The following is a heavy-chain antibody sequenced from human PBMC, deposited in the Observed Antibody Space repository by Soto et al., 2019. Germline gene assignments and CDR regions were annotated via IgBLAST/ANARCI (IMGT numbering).Heavy chain of an antibody. Sequence: TGGSLRLSCAASGFTFSSYAMHWVRQAPGKGLEWVAVISYDGSNKYYADSVKGRFTISRDNSKNTLYLQMNSLRAEDTAVYYCARDLGLRFDYWGQGTLVTVSS. D-gene: IGHD2-21*02. CDR2: ISYDGSNK. J-gene: IGHJ4*02. V-gene: IGHV3-30-3*01. CDR3: ARDLGLRFDY. CDR1: GFTFSSYA.